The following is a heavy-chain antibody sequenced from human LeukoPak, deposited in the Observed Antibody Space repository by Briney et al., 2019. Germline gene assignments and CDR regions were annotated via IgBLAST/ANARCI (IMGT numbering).Heavy chain of an antibody. D-gene: IGHD3-9*01. CDR3: ARDGGLLRYFDWGYFDY. J-gene: IGHJ4*02. V-gene: IGHV4-59*01. Sequence: SETLSFTCTVSGGSISSYYWSWIRQPPGKGLEWIGYIYYSGSTNYNPSLKSRVTISVDTSKNQFSLKLSSVTAADTAVYYCARDGGLLRYFDWGYFDYWGQGTLVTVSS. CDR2: IYYSGST. CDR1: GGSISSYY.